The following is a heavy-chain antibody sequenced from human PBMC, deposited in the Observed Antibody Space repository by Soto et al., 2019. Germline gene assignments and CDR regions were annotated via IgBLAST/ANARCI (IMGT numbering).Heavy chain of an antibody. CDR2: INHSGST. CDR1: GRSFSGYY. Sequence: SETLSLTCAVYGRSFSGYYWSWIRQPPGKGLEWIGEINHSGSTNYNPSLKSRVTISVDTSKNQFSLKLSSVTAADTAVYYCARGAIAAAGNYYYYYMDVWGKGTTVTVSS. CDR3: ARGAIAAAGNYYYYYMDV. J-gene: IGHJ6*03. V-gene: IGHV4-34*01. D-gene: IGHD6-13*01.